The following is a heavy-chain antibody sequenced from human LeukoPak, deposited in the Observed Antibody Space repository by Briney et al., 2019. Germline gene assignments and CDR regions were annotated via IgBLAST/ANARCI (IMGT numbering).Heavy chain of an antibody. Sequence: PGGSLRLSCAASVFTFSSYSMHWVRQAPGKGLEWVAVISYDGSNKYYADSVKGRFTISRDNSKNTLYLQMNSLRAEDTAVYYCARGRAAAGPGDPYYFDNWGQGTLVTVSS. V-gene: IGHV3-30*04. D-gene: IGHD6-13*01. CDR3: ARGRAAAGPGDPYYFDN. J-gene: IGHJ4*02. CDR1: VFTFSSYS. CDR2: ISYDGSNK.